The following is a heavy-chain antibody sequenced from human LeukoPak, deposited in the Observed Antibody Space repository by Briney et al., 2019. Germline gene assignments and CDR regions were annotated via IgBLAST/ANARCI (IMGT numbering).Heavy chain of an antibody. CDR1: GYTFTSYG. V-gene: IGHV1-18*01. J-gene: IGHJ4*02. CDR3: ARDGVGATFDY. CDR2: ISAYNGNT. Sequence: ASVKVSCKVSGYTFTSYGISWVRQAPGQGLEWMGWISAYNGNTNYAQKFQGRVTMPTDTSTSTAYMELRSLRSDDTAVYYCARDGVGATFDYRGQGTLVTVSS. D-gene: IGHD1-26*01.